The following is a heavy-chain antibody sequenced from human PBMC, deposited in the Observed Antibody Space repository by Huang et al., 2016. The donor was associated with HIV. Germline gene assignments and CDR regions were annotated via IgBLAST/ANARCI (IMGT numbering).Heavy chain of an antibody. D-gene: IGHD6-13*01. CDR3: ARGGILGTSWYRPFDY. J-gene: IGHJ4*02. V-gene: IGHV3-30*17. Sequence: QVQLGESGGGVVQPEKSLRLSCAASGFDFSSYAMNWVRQAPCKGPHWVAVISNDGNNMYYSDSVKGRFIISRDNSKNTLYLQMNSLRGEDTAIYYCARGGILGTSWYRPFDYWGQGTLVTVSS. CDR2: ISNDGNNM. CDR1: GFDFSSYA.